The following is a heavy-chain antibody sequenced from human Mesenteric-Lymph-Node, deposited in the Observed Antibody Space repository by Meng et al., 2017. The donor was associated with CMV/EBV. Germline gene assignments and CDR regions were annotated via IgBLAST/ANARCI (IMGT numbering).Heavy chain of an antibody. CDR1: GFTFSSYA. V-gene: IGHV3-30-3*01. J-gene: IGHJ3*02. CDR2: ISYDGSNK. Sequence: GGSLRLSCAASGFTFSSYAMHWVRQAPGKGLEWVAVISYDGSNKYYADSVKGRFTISRDNSKNTLFLQMNSLRAEDTAVYYCATSYSGYDAFDIWGQGTMVTVSS. D-gene: IGHD5-12*01. CDR3: ATSYSGYDAFDI.